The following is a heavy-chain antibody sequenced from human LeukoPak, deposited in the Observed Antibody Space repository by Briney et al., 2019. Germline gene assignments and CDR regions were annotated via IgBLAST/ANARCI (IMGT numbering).Heavy chain of an antibody. J-gene: IGHJ3*02. D-gene: IGHD4-17*01. V-gene: IGHV4-30-2*01. Sequence: PSETLSLTCAVSGGSISSGGYSWSWIRQPPGKGLEWIGYIYHSGSTYYNPSLKSRLTISVDRSKNQFSLKLSSVTAADTAVYYCARDHGDYVGGAFDIWGQGTMVSVSS. CDR2: IYHSGST. CDR1: GGSISSGGYS. CDR3: ARDHGDYVGGAFDI.